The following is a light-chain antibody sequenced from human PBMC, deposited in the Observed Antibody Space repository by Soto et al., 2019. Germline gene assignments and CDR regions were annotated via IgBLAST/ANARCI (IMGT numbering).Light chain of an antibody. V-gene: IGKV1-9*01. CDR3: QHLNSFPYT. CDR2: GAS. Sequence: IQLTQSPSSLSASVGDRVTVTCRASQGIGSYLAWYQQKPGKAPKLLIYGASTLHSGVPSRFSGSGSGTDFTLTISSLQPEDFGTYYCQHLNSFPYTFGQGTKLEIK. CDR1: QGIGSY. J-gene: IGKJ2*01.